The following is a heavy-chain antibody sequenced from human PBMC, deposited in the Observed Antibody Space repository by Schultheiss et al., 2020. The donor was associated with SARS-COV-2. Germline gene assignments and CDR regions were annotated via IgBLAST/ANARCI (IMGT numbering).Heavy chain of an antibody. CDR2: ISGSGGST. CDR3: ARGSAYSSSWYYYGMDV. V-gene: IGHV3-23*01. D-gene: IGHD6-13*01. CDR1: GFTFDDYA. J-gene: IGHJ6*02. Sequence: GGSLRLSCAASGFTFDDYAMHWVRQAPGKGLEWVSAISGSGGSTYYADSVKGRFTISRDNSKNTLYLQMNSLRAEDTAVYYCARGSAYSSSWYYYGMDVWGQGTTVTVSS.